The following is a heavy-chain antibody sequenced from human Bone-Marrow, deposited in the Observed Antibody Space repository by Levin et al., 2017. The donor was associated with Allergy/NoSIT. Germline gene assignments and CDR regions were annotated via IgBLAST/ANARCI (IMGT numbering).Heavy chain of an antibody. V-gene: IGHV3-7*01. CDR2: IKPDGSDK. J-gene: IGHJ5*02. Sequence: GGSLRLSCAASRFTLSHYWVTWVRQAPGKGLEWVARIKPDGSDKYYADSVRGRFIISRDNGKAVFLHMNQLRVEDSGLYFFGRGCDHYRDSSGDCPLDLWGQGTLVAVSS. D-gene: IGHD2-21*02. CDR1: RFTLSHYW. CDR3: GRGCDHYRDSSGDCPLDL.